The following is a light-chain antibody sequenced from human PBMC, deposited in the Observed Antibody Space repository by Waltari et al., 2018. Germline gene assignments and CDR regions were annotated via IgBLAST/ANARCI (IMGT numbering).Light chain of an antibody. Sequence: QLVLTQSPSASASLGASVKLTCTLSSGHSSNIIAWHQQQPEKGPRYLMKVNSDGSYSKGDGIPDRFSGSGSGAERYLTISSLQSEDEADYYCQTGGHGTWVFGGGTKLTVL. CDR3: QTGGHGTWV. CDR1: SGHSSNI. J-gene: IGLJ3*02. V-gene: IGLV4-69*01. CDR2: VNSDGSY.